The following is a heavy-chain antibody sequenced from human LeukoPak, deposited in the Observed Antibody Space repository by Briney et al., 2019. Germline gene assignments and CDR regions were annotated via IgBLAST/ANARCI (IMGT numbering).Heavy chain of an antibody. J-gene: IGHJ4*02. Sequence: SETLSLTCAVYGGSFSGYYWSWIRRPPGKGLEWIGEINHSGSTNYNPSLKSRVTISVDTSKNQFSLKLSSVTAADTAVYYCARVPGNYYDSSGYYLGRYFDYWGQGTLVTVSS. CDR1: GGSFSGYY. D-gene: IGHD3-22*01. CDR2: INHSGST. V-gene: IGHV4-34*01. CDR3: ARVPGNYYDSSGYYLGRYFDY.